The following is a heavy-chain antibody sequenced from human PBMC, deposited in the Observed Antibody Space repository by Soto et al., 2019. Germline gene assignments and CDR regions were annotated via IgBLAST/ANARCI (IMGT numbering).Heavy chain of an antibody. CDR2: MSRDGGT. CDR3: VQWHHSHFDSLPFTGFDF. Sequence: PGRALRLSWVVCGFTFSDSVMAWVGQAPGKGLEWLSVMSRDGGTRYALSVTGRVTICRDNSKNTLYLQMRNLRAEDAAAYYCVQWHHSHFDSLPFTGFDFWGQGTQVTVSS. CDR1: GFTFSDSV. D-gene: IGHD3-22*01. J-gene: IGHJ4*02. V-gene: IGHV3-23*01.